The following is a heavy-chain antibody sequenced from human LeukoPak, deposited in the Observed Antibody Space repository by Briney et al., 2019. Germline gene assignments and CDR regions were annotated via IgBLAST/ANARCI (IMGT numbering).Heavy chain of an antibody. J-gene: IGHJ6*03. CDR3: ARLGSRSSGWYWGVYYYYYMDV. CDR2: IVVGSGNT. CDR1: GFTFTSSA. D-gene: IGHD6-19*01. V-gene: IGHV1-58*02. Sequence: GASVKVSCKASGFTFTSSAMQWVRQARGQRLEWIGWIVVGSGNTNYAQKFQERVTITRDMSTSTAYMELSSLRAEDTAVYYCARLGSRSSGWYWGVYYYYYMDVWGKGTTVTVSS.